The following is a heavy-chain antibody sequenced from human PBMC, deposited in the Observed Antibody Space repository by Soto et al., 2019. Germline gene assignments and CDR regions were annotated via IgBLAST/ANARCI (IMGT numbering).Heavy chain of an antibody. J-gene: IGHJ5*02. Sequence: QITLKESGPTLVKPTQTLTLTCALSGFSLTTNGVSVGWIRQPPGTALEWLALVYWNDDKRYSPSLKTRLTITKDTSKNLVVLTLTNVDRVDTATYFCVRSEIEHNVFDPWGQGIPVTVSS. CDR2: VYWNDDK. D-gene: IGHD2-21*01. CDR1: GFSLTTNGVS. CDR3: VRSEIEHNVFDP. V-gene: IGHV2-5*01.